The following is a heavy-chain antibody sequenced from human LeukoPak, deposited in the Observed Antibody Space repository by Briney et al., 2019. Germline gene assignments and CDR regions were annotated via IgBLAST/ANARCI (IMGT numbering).Heavy chain of an antibody. D-gene: IGHD1-26*01. CDR2: IYYRGGT. V-gene: IGHV4-59*01. J-gene: IGHJ5*02. CDR3: ARDPNGSFFNWFDP. Sequence: PSETLSLTCTVSGGSISIYYWSWIRQPPGKGLEWIGYIYYRGGTNYNPSLKSRVTISVDTSKNQFSLKLRSVTAADTAVYYCARDPNGSFFNWFDPWGQGIMVTVSS. CDR1: GGSISIYY.